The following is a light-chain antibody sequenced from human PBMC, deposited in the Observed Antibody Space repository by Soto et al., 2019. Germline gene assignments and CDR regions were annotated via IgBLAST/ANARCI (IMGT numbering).Light chain of an antibody. V-gene: IGKV3-11*01. Sequence: EIVLTQSPATLSLSPGERATLSCRASQSVRSFLAWYQQKPGQAPRLLIFDAFPRATGIPARFSGSGSGTDFTLTISSLEPEDFAVYYCQQRSDWPGTFGQGSKVEI. J-gene: IGKJ1*01. CDR2: DAF. CDR1: QSVRSF. CDR3: QQRSDWPGT.